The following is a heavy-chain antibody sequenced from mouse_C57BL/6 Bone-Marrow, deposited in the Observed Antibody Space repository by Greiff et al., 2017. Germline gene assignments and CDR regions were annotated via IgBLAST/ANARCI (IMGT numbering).Heavy chain of an antibody. CDR1: GFTFSSYG. D-gene: IGHD1-1*01. V-gene: IGHV5-6*01. Sequence: EVMLVESGGDLVKPGGSLKLSCAASGFTFSSYGMSWVRQTPDKRLEWVATISSGGSYTYYPDSVKGRFTISRDNAKNTLYLQMSSLKSEDTAMYYCARGDYDSILAWFAYWGQGTLVTVSA. CDR3: ARGDYDSILAWFAY. CDR2: ISSGGSYT. J-gene: IGHJ3*01.